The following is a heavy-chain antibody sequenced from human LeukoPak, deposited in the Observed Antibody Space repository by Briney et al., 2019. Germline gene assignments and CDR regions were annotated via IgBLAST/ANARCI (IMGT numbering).Heavy chain of an antibody. J-gene: IGHJ4*02. V-gene: IGHV4-59*08. CDR2: IYYSGST. CDR1: GGSISSYY. CDR3: ARPGLTAMVTGFDY. D-gene: IGHD5-18*01. Sequence: SETLSLTCTVSGGSISSYYWSWIRQPPGKGLEWIGYIYYSGSTNYNPSLKSRVTISVDTSKNQFSLKLSSVTAADTAVYYCARPGLTAMVTGFDYCGQGTLVTVSS.